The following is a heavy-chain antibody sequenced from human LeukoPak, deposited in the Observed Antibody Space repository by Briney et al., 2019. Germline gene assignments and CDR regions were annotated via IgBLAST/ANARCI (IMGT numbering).Heavy chain of an antibody. D-gene: IGHD3-10*01. CDR1: GYSFTSYW. Sequence: GESLQISCKGSGYSFTSYWIGWVLQMPGKGLEWMGIIYPGDSDTRYSPSFQGQVTISADKSISTAYLQWSSLKASDTAMYYCASTPQGVRGAFDYWGEGTLVTVSS. J-gene: IGHJ4*02. V-gene: IGHV5-51*01. CDR3: ASTPQGVRGAFDY. CDR2: IYPGDSDT.